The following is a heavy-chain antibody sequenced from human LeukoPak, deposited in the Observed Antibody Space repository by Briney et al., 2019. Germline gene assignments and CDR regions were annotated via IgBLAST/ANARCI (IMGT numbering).Heavy chain of an antibody. D-gene: IGHD4-23*01. Sequence: ASVKVSCKASGYTFTGYYVHWVRQAPGQGLEWMGIINPSGGSTSYAQKFQGRVTMTRDTSTSTVYMELSSLRSEDTAVYYCARYYGGNSGVDYWGQGTLVTVSS. CDR2: INPSGGST. CDR3: ARYYGGNSGVDY. J-gene: IGHJ4*02. CDR1: GYTFTGYY. V-gene: IGHV1-46*01.